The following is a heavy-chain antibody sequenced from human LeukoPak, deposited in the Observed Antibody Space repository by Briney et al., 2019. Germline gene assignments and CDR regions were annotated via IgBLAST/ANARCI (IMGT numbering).Heavy chain of an antibody. CDR3: ASSTMVVTPLSDHIDY. CDR2: IYYSGST. Sequence: SETLSLTCTVSGGSISSSSYYWGWIRQPPGKGLEWIGSIYYSGSTYYNPSLKSRVTISVDTSKNQFSLKLSSVTAADTAVYYCASSTMVVTPLSDHIDYWGQGTLVTVSS. J-gene: IGHJ4*02. CDR1: GGSISSSSYY. D-gene: IGHD4-23*01. V-gene: IGHV4-39*01.